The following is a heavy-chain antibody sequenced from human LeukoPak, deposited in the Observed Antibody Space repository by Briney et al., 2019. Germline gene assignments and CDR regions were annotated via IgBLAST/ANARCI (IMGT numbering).Heavy chain of an antibody. CDR1: GGTFSSYA. V-gene: IGHV1-69*05. CDR3: ARDSYRGEEIYYYYMDV. CDR2: IIPIFCTA. Sequence: ASVKVSCKASGGTFSSYAISWVRQAPGQGLEWMGGIIPIFCTANYAQKFQGRVTITTDESTSTAYMELSSLRSEDTAVYYCARDSYRGEEIYYYYMDVWGKGTTVTVSS. J-gene: IGHJ6*03. D-gene: IGHD3-3*01.